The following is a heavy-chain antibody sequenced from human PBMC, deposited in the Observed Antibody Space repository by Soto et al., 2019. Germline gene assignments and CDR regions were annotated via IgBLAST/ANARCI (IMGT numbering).Heavy chain of an antibody. CDR3: ARDTDFWSSYFDY. CDR2: IYTSGST. V-gene: IGHV4-4*07. CDR1: GGSISSYY. D-gene: IGHD3-3*01. Sequence: PSEPLSLTCTVSGGSISSYYWSWIRQPVEKGLEWIGRIYTSGSTNYNPSLKSRVTMSVDTSQNQFSLKLISVTAADTAVYYCARDTDFWSSYFDYWGQRTLVTVSS. J-gene: IGHJ4*02.